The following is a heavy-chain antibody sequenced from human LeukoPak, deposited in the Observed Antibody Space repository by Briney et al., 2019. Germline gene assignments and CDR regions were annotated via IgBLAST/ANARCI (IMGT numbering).Heavy chain of an antibody. J-gene: IGHJ4*02. CDR1: GFTFSSYA. Sequence: GGSLRLSCAASGFTFSSYAMHWVRQAPGKGLEWVAVISYDGSNKYYADSVKGRFTISRDNAKNSLYLQMNSLRAEDTAVYYCASGTGDEFAGEYYFDYWGQGTLVTVSS. D-gene: IGHD3-16*01. V-gene: IGHV3-30-3*01. CDR3: ASGTGDEFAGEYYFDY. CDR2: ISYDGSNK.